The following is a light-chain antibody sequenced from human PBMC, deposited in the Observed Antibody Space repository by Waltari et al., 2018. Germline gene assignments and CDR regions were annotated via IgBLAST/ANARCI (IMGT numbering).Light chain of an antibody. CDR2: DDS. J-gene: IGLJ2*01. Sequence: SSVLTQSPSVSVAPGQTARITCGGDRIGGKTVHWYRQRPGQAPVLVVYDDSDRPSGSPERISGSNSGNTATLTISRVAAGDEADYFCQVWERSNNEVIFGGGTKLTVL. V-gene: IGLV3-21*02. CDR1: RIGGKT. CDR3: QVWERSNNEVI.